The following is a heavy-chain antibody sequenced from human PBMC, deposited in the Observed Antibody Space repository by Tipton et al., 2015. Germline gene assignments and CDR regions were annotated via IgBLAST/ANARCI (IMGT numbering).Heavy chain of an antibody. CDR1: GDSISTGASY. V-gene: IGHV4-31*03. D-gene: IGHD3-22*01. J-gene: IGHJ4*02. CDR3: AREVWYNDSTGYDY. CDR2: IHHGGST. Sequence: TLSLTCTVSGDSISTGASYWSWIRQHPRKGLEWIGEIHHGGSTNYNPSLKSRVTMSVDTSKNQFSLHLSSVTAADTAVYYCAREVWYNDSTGYDYWGQGTLVTVSS.